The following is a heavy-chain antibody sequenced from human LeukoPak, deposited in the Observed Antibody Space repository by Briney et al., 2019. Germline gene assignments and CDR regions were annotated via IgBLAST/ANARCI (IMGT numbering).Heavy chain of an antibody. Sequence: GGSLRLSCAASGFTFSSYAMSWVRQAPGKGLEWVSAISAGGDTTYTADSVRGRFTISRDNSKNTLYLQMNSLRPEDTAVYYCAKDLSPLVWFVSGSDAFDIWGQGTMVTVSS. CDR2: ISAGGDTT. CDR1: GFTFSSYA. D-gene: IGHD3-10*01. J-gene: IGHJ3*02. V-gene: IGHV3-23*01. CDR3: AKDLSPLVWFVSGSDAFDI.